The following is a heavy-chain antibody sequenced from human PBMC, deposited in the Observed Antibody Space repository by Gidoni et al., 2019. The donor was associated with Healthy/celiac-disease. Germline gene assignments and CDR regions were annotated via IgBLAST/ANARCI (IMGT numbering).Heavy chain of an antibody. Sequence: QVQLQESGPGLVKPSQTLSLTCTVSGGSISSGDYYWSWIRQPPGKGLEWIGYIYYSGSTYYNPSLKSRVTISVDTSKNQFSLKLSSVTAADTAVYYCARGTGCSGGSCYALNYYYGMDVWGQGTTVTVSS. CDR3: ARGTGCSGGSCYALNYYYGMDV. D-gene: IGHD2-15*01. CDR1: GGSISSGDYY. CDR2: IYYSGST. J-gene: IGHJ6*02. V-gene: IGHV4-30-4*01.